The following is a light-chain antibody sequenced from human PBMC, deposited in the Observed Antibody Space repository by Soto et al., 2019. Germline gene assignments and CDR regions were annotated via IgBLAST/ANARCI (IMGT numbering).Light chain of an antibody. CDR3: LQYNTYWT. CDR2: TAS. V-gene: IGKV1-5*03. Sequence: DIQMTQSPSTLSASVGDRVTITCRASQSISTWLAWYQHKPGKAPKLLIYTASSLEGGVPSRFSGSGSGTEFTLTISSLQPDDFATYYCLQYNTYWTFGQGTKVEIK. J-gene: IGKJ1*01. CDR1: QSISTW.